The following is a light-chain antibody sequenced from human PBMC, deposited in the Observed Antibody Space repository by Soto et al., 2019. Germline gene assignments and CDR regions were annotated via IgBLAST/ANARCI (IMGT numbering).Light chain of an antibody. CDR2: EVS. J-gene: IGLJ3*02. V-gene: IGLV2-23*02. CDR1: ISDVGSYSL. CDR3: CSYAGIRV. Sequence: QSALTQPASVSGSPGQSITISCTGTISDVGSYSLVSWYQQHPGKAPKLMIYEVSKRPSGISNRFSGSKSGNTASLTISGLQAEDEADYYCCSYAGIRVFGGGTKLTVL.